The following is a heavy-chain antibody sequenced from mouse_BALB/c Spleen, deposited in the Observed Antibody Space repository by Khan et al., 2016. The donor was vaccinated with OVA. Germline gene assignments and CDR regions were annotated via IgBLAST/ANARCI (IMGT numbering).Heavy chain of an antibody. Sequence: QVQLKQSGAELARPWASVKMSCKASGYTFTSYTIHWIKLRPGQGLEWIGYINPSNGYTNYNHKFKDKATLTADKSSTTAYMQLSSLTSDDSALYNCVSAGAYFRNDGWFAYWGQGTLVTGSA. CDR2: INPSNGYT. CDR1: GYTFTSYT. V-gene: IGHV1-4*01. J-gene: IGHJ3*01. CDR3: VSAGAYFRNDGWFAY. D-gene: IGHD2-14*01.